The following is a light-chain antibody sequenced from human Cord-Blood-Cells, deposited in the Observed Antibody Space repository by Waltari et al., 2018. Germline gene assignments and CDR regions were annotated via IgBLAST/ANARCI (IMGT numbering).Light chain of an antibody. J-gene: IGLJ3*02. CDR2: EGS. Sequence: QSALTQPASVSGSPGQSITIPCTGTSSDLGGYNLVSWYQPPPGKAPKLMTYEGSKRPSGVSNRFSGSKSGNTASLTISGLQAEDEADYYCCSYAGSSTWVFGGGTKLTVL. V-gene: IGLV2-23*01. CDR3: CSYAGSSTWV. CDR1: SSDLGGYNL.